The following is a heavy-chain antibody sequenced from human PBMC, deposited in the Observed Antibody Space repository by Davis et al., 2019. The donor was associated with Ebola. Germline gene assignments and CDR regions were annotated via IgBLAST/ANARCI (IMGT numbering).Heavy chain of an antibody. Sequence: GESLKISCAASGFTFSSYAMHWVRQAPGKGLEWVAVISYDGSNKYYADSVKGRFTISRDNSKNTLYLQMNSLRAEDTAVYYCARDRRYSSSWYGSDYYYGMDVWGQGTTVTVSS. CDR1: GFTFSSYA. CDR3: ARDRRYSSSWYGSDYYYGMDV. D-gene: IGHD6-13*01. V-gene: IGHV3-30-3*01. CDR2: ISYDGSNK. J-gene: IGHJ6*02.